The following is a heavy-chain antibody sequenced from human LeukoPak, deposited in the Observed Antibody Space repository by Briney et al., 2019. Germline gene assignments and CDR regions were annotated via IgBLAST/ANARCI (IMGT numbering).Heavy chain of an antibody. V-gene: IGHV4-4*07. D-gene: IGHD3-10*01. CDR3: ARDGADVYGRAFDY. Sequence: SETLSLTCNVSGVSISSYFWTWLRQPAGKGLEWIGRIHASGTTNYNSSLKSRVSMSVDTSKNQFSLKLTSVTAADTAVYFCARDGADVYGRAFDYWGQGTLVSVSS. CDR2: IHASGTT. J-gene: IGHJ4*02. CDR1: GVSISSYF.